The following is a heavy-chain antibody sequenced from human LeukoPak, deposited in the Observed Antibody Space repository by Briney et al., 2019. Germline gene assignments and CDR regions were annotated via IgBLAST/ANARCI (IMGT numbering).Heavy chain of an antibody. CDR3: ARSGSGSCYNGYFDY. D-gene: IGHD3-10*01. CDR1: GYTFTSYY. J-gene: IGHJ4*02. Sequence: ASVKVSCKASGYTFTSYYMHWVRQAPGQGLEWMGIINPSGGSTSYAQKFQGRVTMTRDTSTSTVHMELSSLRSEDTAVYYCARSGSGSCYNGYFDYWGQGTLVTVSS. V-gene: IGHV1-46*01. CDR2: INPSGGST.